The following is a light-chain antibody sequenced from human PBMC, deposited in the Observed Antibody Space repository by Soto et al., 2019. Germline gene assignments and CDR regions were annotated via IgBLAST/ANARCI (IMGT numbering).Light chain of an antibody. CDR1: QSVSNRY. CDR2: GAS. Sequence: EIVLTQSPGTPSLSPGERATLSCWASQSVSNRYLAWYQQKPGQAPRLLSYGASSRATGIPDRFSGSGSGTDFTLTISRLEAEDFAVYYCQHYGSSRTFGQGTQLDIK. CDR3: QHYGSSRT. J-gene: IGKJ1*01. V-gene: IGKV3-20*01.